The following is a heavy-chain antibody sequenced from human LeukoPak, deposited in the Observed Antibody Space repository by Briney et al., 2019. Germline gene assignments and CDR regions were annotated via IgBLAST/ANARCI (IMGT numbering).Heavy chain of an antibody. V-gene: IGHV3-30*07. CDR3: ARDWDGGGSFDY. J-gene: IGHJ4*02. CDR2: IWYDGSNK. D-gene: IGHD2-15*01. Sequence: GRSRRLSCAASGFTFSSYAMHWVRQAPGKGLEWVAVIWYDGSNKYYADSVKGRFTISRDNSKNTLYLQMNSLRAEDTAVYYCARDWDGGGSFDYWGQGTLVTVSS. CDR1: GFTFSSYA.